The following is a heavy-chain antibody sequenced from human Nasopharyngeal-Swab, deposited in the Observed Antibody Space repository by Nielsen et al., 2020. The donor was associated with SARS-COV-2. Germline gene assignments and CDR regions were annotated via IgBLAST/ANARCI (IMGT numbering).Heavy chain of an antibody. J-gene: IGHJ4*02. Sequence: GGSLRLSCEASGVRFSDYVMDWVRQAPGKGPEWVGRIKKKGDRYTTEYAASEKGRFTISRDDSKNSLYLQMNSLKTEDTAVYYCGRDNYYKLDYWGQGTLVTVSS. CDR2: IKKKGDRYTT. CDR1: GVRFSDYV. CDR3: GRDNYYKLDY. D-gene: IGHD1-26*01. V-gene: IGHV3-72*01.